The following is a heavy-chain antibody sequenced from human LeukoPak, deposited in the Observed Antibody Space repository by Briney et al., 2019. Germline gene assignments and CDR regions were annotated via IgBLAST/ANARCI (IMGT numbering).Heavy chain of an antibody. CDR3: AKSPSIRGYSGYDYYFDY. V-gene: IGHV3-23*01. CDR1: GFTFSSYA. J-gene: IGHJ4*02. D-gene: IGHD5-12*01. Sequence: GSLRLSCAASGFTFSSYAMSWVRQAPGKGLEWVSAISGSGGSTYYADSVKGRFTISRDNSKNTLYLQMNSLRAEDTAVYYCAKSPSIRGYSGYDYYFDYWGQGTLVTVSS. CDR2: ISGSGGST.